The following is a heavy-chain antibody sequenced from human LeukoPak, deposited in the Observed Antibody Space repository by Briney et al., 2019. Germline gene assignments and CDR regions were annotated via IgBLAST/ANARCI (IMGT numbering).Heavy chain of an antibody. CDR2: ISSSGSTI. CDR3: AKEFFGSGNSFNGVFDS. V-gene: IGHV3-11*01. J-gene: IGHJ4*02. D-gene: IGHD3-10*01. Sequence: GGSLRLSCPASGFTFSDYYMNWLRPAPGKGLAWVSYISSSGSTIYYADSVKGRFTISRDNAKKSLYLQMNSLRAEDTAVYYCAKEFFGSGNSFNGVFDSWGQGALVTVSS. CDR1: GFTFSDYY.